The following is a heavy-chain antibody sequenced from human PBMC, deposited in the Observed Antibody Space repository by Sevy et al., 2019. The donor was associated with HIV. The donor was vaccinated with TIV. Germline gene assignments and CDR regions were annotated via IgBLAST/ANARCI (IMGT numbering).Heavy chain of an antibody. CDR1: GFTFGDYC. V-gene: IGHV3-49*04. J-gene: IGHJ4*02. CDR3: TRWSGSQSIFDY. D-gene: IGHD1-26*01. Sequence: GFLRLSCATSGFTFGDYCMSWVRQAPGKGLERISFFKSKAHGGTAENAASVKDRFTFSRDDSKGIVYLQMNNLKTEETAVYICTRWSGSQSIFDYWGQGTLVDVSS. CDR2: FKSKAHGGTA.